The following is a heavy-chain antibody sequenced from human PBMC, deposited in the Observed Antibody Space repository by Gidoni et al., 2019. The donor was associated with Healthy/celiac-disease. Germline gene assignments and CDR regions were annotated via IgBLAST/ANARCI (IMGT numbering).Heavy chain of an antibody. D-gene: IGHD3-22*01. J-gene: IGHJ3*02. Sequence: EVQLVESGGGLVQPGGSLRLSCEASGLPFSSYDMHWVRPATGKGLEWVSSIGTASDTYYPGAVKCRFTISRENAKNSLYLQMISLRAGDTAVYYCARDGGSSGSNAFDIWGQGTMVTVSS. V-gene: IGHV3-13*01. CDR3: ARDGGSSGSNAFDI. CDR1: GLPFSSYD. CDR2: IGTASDT.